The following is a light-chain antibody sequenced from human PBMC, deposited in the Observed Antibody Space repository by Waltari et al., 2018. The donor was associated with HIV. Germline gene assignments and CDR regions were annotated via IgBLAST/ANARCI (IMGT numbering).Light chain of an antibody. CDR1: SHLGAFYNL. V-gene: IGLV2-14*03. J-gene: IGLJ2*01. Sequence: QSPLSQPASVSGSPGQSITISSTGVSHLGAFYNLVSWYQQPPGTAPPLILSGGIDRPSGVSSRLSGSKSGVTASLTISGLQAEDEAHYFCSSFASQGTLVFGGGTKLTVL. CDR2: GGI. CDR3: SSFASQGTLV.